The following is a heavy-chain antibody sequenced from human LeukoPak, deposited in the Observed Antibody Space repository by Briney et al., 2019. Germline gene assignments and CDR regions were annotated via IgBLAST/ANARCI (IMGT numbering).Heavy chain of an antibody. Sequence: RGNTHYKPSLKSRVTISVDTSKNQFFLKLSSVTAADTAVYYCARHSFHDYVWGSYRPNNAFDIWGQGTMVTVSS. CDR3: ARHSFHDYVWGSYRPNNAFDI. D-gene: IGHD3-16*02. V-gene: IGHV4-30-2*04. CDR2: RGNT. J-gene: IGHJ3*02.